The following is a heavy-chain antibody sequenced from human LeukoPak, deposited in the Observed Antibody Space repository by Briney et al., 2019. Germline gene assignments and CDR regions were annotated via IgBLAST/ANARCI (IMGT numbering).Heavy chain of an antibody. CDR3: ARPPDYGSGHNYYMDV. Sequence: GGSLRLSCAASGFTFSSYGMHWVRQAPGKGLEWVAFIRYDGSNKYYADSVKGRFTISRDNSKNTLYLQMNSLRAEDTAVYYCARPPDYGSGHNYYMDVWGKGTTVTVSS. J-gene: IGHJ6*03. CDR2: IRYDGSNK. V-gene: IGHV3-30*02. CDR1: GFTFSSYG. D-gene: IGHD3-10*01.